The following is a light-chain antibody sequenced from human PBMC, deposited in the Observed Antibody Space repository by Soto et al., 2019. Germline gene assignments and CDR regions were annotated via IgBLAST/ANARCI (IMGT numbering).Light chain of an antibody. CDR1: QSIRRS. CDR3: QQYNSYS. CDR2: AAS. V-gene: IGKV1-5*01. J-gene: IGKJ1*01. Sequence: DIQMTQSPSSLSASVADLVTITCRASQSIRRSLNWYQQKPGKAPKLLIYAASSLQSGVPSRFSGSGSGTEFTLTISSLQPDDFATYYCQQYNSYSFGQGTKVDIK.